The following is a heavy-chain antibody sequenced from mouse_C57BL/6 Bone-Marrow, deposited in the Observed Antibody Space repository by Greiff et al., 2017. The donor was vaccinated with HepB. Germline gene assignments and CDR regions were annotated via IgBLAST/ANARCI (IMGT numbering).Heavy chain of an antibody. CDR1: GYTFTSYW. V-gene: IGHV1-69*01. Sequence: QVQLKQSGAELVMPGASVKLSCKASGYTFTSYWMHWVKQRPGQGLEWIGEIDPSDSYTNYNQKFKGKSTLTVDKSSSTAYMQLSSLTSEDSAVYYCARGLQDYWGQGTTLTVSA. D-gene: IGHD3-1*01. CDR2: IDPSDSYT. CDR3: ARGLQDY. J-gene: IGHJ2*01.